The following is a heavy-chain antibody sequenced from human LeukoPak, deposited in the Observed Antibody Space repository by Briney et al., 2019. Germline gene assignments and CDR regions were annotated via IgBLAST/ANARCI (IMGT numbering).Heavy chain of an antibody. CDR1: GFTFSSYA. CDR3: ARGSRYCSGGSCYPYYYYGMDV. D-gene: IGHD2-15*01. J-gene: IGHJ6*02. Sequence: GGSLRLSCAPSGFTFSSYAMHRVRQAPGKGLDWVAVISYAGSNKYYADSVKGRFTISRDNSKNTLYLQMNSLRAEDTAVYYCARGSRYCSGGSCYPYYYYGMDVWGQGTTVTVSS. V-gene: IGHV3-30-3*01. CDR2: ISYAGSNK.